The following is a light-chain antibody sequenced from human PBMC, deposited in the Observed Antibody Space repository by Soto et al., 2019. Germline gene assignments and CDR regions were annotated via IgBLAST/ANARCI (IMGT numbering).Light chain of an antibody. J-gene: IGKJ2*01. Sequence: AIQMTQSPSSLSASVGDRVTITCRASQDIRKDLAWYQQKPGKAPQILIYGASTLQTGVASRFSGSGSATDFTLTISSLQPEDSKAYYCLQDYTYPFTFGQGTKVDIK. CDR2: GAS. V-gene: IGKV1-6*01. CDR1: QDIRKD. CDR3: LQDYTYPFT.